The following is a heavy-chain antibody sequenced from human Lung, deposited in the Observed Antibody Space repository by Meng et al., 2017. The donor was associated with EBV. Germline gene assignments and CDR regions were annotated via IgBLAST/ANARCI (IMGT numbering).Heavy chain of an antibody. D-gene: IGHD3-22*01. CDR3: ATDQFGDSSGTVAAGFFDH. Sequence: QVNLLRVVAKLKKPGASGGVLCKTSGGTFTTHGISWVRQAPGQVLRWMGGINPPSGTTNYAPEFRGRVTLTADESTSTAYMDLYSLGSEDTAVYYCATDQFGDSSGTVAAGFFDHWGQGTLVTVSS. J-gene: IGHJ4*02. CDR2: INPPSGTT. V-gene: IGHV1-69*01. CDR1: GGTFTTHG.